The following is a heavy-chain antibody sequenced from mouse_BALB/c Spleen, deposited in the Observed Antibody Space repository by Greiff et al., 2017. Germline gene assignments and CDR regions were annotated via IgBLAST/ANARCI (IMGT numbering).Heavy chain of an antibody. V-gene: IGHV1-9*01. CDR3: ARTDWDAWFAY. D-gene: IGHD4-1*01. CDR1: GYTFSSYW. J-gene: IGHJ3*01. Sequence: VKLMESGAELMKPGASVKISCKATGYTFSSYWIEWVKQRPGHGLEWIGEILTGSGSTNYNEKFKGKATFTADTSSNTAYMQLSSLTSEDSAVYYCARTDWDAWFAYWGQGTLVTVSA. CDR2: ILTGSGST.